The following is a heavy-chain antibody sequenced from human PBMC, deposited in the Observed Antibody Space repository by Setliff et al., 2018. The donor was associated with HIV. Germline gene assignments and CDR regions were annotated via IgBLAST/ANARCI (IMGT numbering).Heavy chain of an antibody. V-gene: IGHV3-48*01. CDR3: VRDASPDYDSGGYSAGGH. Sequence: PGGSLRLSCAASGLTVSSHSRNWVRQAPGKGLGWVSYIGGSGSAIYYADSVKGRFTISRDNAKNSLYLQLNSLRAEDTAVYYCVRDASPDYDSGGYSAGGHWGRGTLVTVSS. D-gene: IGHD3-22*01. CDR2: IGGSGSAI. J-gene: IGHJ4*02. CDR1: GLTVSSHS.